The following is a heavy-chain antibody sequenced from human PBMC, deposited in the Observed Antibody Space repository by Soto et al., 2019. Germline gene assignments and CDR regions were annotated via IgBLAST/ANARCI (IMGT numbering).Heavy chain of an antibody. CDR1: GFTFSNAW. Sequence: GVSLRLSCLASGFTFSNAWMSWVRQAPGKGLAWVGRIKSKTDGGTTDYAAPVKGRFTISRDDSKNTLYLQMNSLKTEDTAVYYCTTDPAPRYRSGWYGLFYYYYYGMDVRGQGTMAKVSS. CDR2: IKSKTDGGTT. J-gene: IGHJ6*02. CDR3: TTDPAPRYRSGWYGLFYYYYYGMDV. D-gene: IGHD6-19*01. V-gene: IGHV3-15*01.